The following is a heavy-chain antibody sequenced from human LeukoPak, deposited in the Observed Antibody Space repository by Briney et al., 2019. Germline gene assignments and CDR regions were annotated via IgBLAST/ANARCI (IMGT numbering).Heavy chain of an antibody. CDR3: ARDRFKGYYYDSSGLDY. CDR2: IIPIFGTA. J-gene: IGHJ4*02. CDR1: GGTFSSYA. Sequence: SVEVSCKASGGTFSSYAISWVRQAPGQGLEWMGGIIPIFGTANYAQKFQGRVTITADESTSTAYMELSSLRSEDTAVYYCARDRFKGYYYDSSGLDYWGQGTLVTVSS. D-gene: IGHD3-22*01. V-gene: IGHV1-69*13.